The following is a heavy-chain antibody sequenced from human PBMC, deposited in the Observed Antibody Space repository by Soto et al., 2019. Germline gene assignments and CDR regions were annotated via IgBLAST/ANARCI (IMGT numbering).Heavy chain of an antibody. J-gene: IGHJ4*01. CDR3: ARGEQYSGRIFDY. Sequence: SQTLSLTCVITGESVSSNSAGWSWVRQSPSRGLEWLGRTCYRSKWYYEYAVSVRGRITINPDTSKNQYSLQLNSVTPEDTAVYFCARGEQYSGRIFDYWGQGTLVTVSS. CDR2: TCYRSKWYY. V-gene: IGHV6-1*01. CDR1: GESVSSNSAG. D-gene: IGHD1-26*01.